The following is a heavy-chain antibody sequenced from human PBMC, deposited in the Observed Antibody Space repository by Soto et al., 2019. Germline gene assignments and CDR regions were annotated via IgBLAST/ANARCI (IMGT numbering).Heavy chain of an antibody. V-gene: IGHV1-3*01. CDR3: ARGGSRTYYFYYFDY. J-gene: IGHJ4*02. CDR2: INAGNGDT. D-gene: IGHD3-10*01. CDR1: GYTFTDFA. Sequence: QVHLVQSGAEVKEPGASVKVSCETSGYTFTDFAMHWVRQVPGQRLEWMGCINAGNGDTKYSQKFQGRVTRISDTSESTAYMELSSLTSEDTAVYYCARGGSRTYYFYYFDYWGQGTLVAVSS.